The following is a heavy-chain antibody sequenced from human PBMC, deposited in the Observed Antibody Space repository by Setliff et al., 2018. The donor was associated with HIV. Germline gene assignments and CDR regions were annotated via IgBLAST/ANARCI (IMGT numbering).Heavy chain of an antibody. D-gene: IGHD3-22*01. CDR2: MNHRGVI. J-gene: IGHJ4*02. CDR3: FLFYDDRSGFYWD. CDR1: GGSFSGYY. Sequence: ASETLSLTCTVYGGSFSGYYWTWIRQPPGKGLEFIGEMNHRGVIKYLSSLKSRVTMAVDASKKQFSLKLKSVTAADTAVYYCFLFYDDRSGFYWDWGQGTPVT. V-gene: IGHV4-34*01.